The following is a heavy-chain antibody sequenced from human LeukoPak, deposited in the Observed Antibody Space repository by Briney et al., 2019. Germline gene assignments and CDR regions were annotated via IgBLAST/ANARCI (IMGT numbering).Heavy chain of an antibody. CDR1: GFTFSNYW. CDR2: ISGSGGST. V-gene: IGHV3-23*01. CDR3: AKATTYSSSWYGEYFQH. J-gene: IGHJ1*01. D-gene: IGHD6-13*01. Sequence: PGGSLRLSCAASGFTFSNYWMGWVRQAPGKGLEWVSAISGSGGSTYYADSVKGRFTISRDNSKNTLYLQMNSLRAEDTAVYYCAKATTYSSSWYGEYFQHWGQGTLVTVSS.